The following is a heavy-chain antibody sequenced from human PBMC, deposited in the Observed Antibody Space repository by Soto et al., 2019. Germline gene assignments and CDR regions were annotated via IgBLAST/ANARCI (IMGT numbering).Heavy chain of an antibody. CDR2: IYHSGGT. D-gene: IGHD5-12*01. J-gene: IGHJ4*02. CDR1: GDSISSGGYS. CDR3: ARDSRSGFYLEY. V-gene: IGHV4-30-2*01. Sequence: HLQLQESGSGLVKPSQTLSLTCAVSGDSISSGGYSWNWIRQPPGKGLEWIGYIYHSGGTDFNPSLKSRVTITVDSSNNQSSLKLRSVTAADTAVYYCARDSRSGFYLEYWGQGTLITVSS.